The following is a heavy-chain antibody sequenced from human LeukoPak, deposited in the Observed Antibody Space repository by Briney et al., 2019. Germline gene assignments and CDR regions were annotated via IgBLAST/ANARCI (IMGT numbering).Heavy chain of an antibody. CDR3: ARDGYSYGINWFDP. V-gene: IGHV3-48*04. CDR1: GFTCSSYW. Sequence: GGSLRLSCAASGFTCSSYWMIWIRQAPGKGLEGVSYISSSGSTIYYADSVKGRFTISRDNAKNSLYLQMNSLRAEDTAVYYCARDGYSYGINWFDPWGQGTLVTVSS. D-gene: IGHD5-18*01. J-gene: IGHJ5*02. CDR2: ISSSGSTI.